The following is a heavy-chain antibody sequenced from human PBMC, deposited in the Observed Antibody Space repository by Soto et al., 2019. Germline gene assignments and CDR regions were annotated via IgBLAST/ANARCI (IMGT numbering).Heavy chain of an antibody. Sequence: PGGSLRLSCAASGFTFSSYAMSWVRQAPGKGLEWVSAISGIVGRTYYADSVKGRFTISRDNSKNTLYLQMNSLRAEDTAVYYCAKEFNIVVVPAAIVFHYYYMDVWGKGTTVTVSS. V-gene: IGHV3-23*01. CDR2: ISGIVGRT. D-gene: IGHD2-2*01. J-gene: IGHJ6*03. CDR3: AKEFNIVVVPAAIVFHYYYMDV. CDR1: GFTFSSYA.